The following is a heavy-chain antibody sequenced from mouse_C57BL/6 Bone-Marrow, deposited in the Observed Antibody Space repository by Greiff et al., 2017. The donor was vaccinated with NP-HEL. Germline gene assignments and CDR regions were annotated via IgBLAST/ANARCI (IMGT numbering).Heavy chain of an antibody. J-gene: IGHJ2*01. CDR2: IYPGSGST. D-gene: IGHD1-1*01. CDR1: GYTFTSYW. V-gene: IGHV1-55*01. CDR3: ARWGGYYYGSSYGYFDY. Sequence: VQLQQPGAELVKPGASVKMSCKASGYTFTSYWITWVKQRPGQGLEWIGDIYPGSGSTNYNEKFKSKATLTVDTSSSTAYMQLSSLTSEDSAVYYCARWGGYYYGSSYGYFDYWGQGTTLTVSS.